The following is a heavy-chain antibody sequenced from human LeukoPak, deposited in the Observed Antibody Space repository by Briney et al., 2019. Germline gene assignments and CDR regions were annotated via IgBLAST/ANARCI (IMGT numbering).Heavy chain of an antibody. CDR3: ARAPRRSLYYYYGMDV. CDR1: GGSISSYY. J-gene: IGHJ6*02. CDR2: IYYSGST. Sequence: PSETLSLTCTVSGGSISSYYWSWIRQPPGKGLEWIGYIYYSGSTNYNPSLKSRVTISVETSKNQFSLKLSSVTAADTAVYYCARAPRRSLYYYYGMDVWGQGTTVTVSS. V-gene: IGHV4-59*01. D-gene: IGHD1-14*01.